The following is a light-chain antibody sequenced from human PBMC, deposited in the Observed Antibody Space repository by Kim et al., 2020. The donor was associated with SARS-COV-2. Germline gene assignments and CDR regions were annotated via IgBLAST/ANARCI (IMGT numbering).Light chain of an antibody. CDR2: QDT. J-gene: IGLJ2*01. Sequence: SYELTQPPSVSVSPGQTASITCSGDRLGHKYVCWYRHKPGQSPEVVIYQDTKRPSGIPERFSGSNSGNTATLTISGTQDVEEAAYYCRVWASTTPVFGGG. CDR3: RVWASTTPV. V-gene: IGLV3-1*01. CDR1: RLGHKY.